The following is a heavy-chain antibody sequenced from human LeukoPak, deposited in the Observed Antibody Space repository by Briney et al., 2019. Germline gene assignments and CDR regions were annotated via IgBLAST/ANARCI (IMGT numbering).Heavy chain of an antibody. V-gene: IGHV3-30*03. Sequence: GRSLRLSCAASGFTFSRHGIHWVRQAPGKGLEWVAVISYDGNNKYYADSVKGRFTISRDNAKNSLYLQMNSLRAEDTAVYYCARDYGGSSPFDYWGQGTLVTVSS. J-gene: IGHJ4*02. CDR3: ARDYGGSSPFDY. CDR2: ISYDGNNK. CDR1: GFTFSRHG. D-gene: IGHD4-23*01.